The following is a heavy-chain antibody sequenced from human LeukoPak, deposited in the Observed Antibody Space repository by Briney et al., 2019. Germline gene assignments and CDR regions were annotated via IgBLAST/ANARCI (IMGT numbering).Heavy chain of an antibody. V-gene: IGHV4-34*01. Sequence: PAETLSLTCAVYGGSFSGYLWSWLPPPPGKALEWIGELNYCGSTNYNRSPKSRVTISVDSSKNQFSVTLSSVTTDDTAVYYCARGIEYYDFWSGCAVGFDYWGKGTLVTVSS. CDR1: GGSFSGYL. CDR2: LNYCGST. CDR3: ARGIEYYDFWSGCAVGFDY. D-gene: IGHD3-3*01. J-gene: IGHJ4*02.